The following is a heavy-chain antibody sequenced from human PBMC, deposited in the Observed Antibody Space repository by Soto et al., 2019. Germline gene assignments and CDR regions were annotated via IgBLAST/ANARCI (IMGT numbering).Heavy chain of an antibody. D-gene: IGHD3-22*01. CDR2: ISGSGGST. CDR1: GFTFSSYA. CDR3: AKDIGDSSGYQTTSYGMEV. Sequence: GVSLRLSCAASGFTFSSYAMSWVRQAPGKGLEWVSAISGSGGSTYYADSVKGRFTISRDNSKNTLYLQMNSLRAEDTAVYYCAKDIGDSSGYQTTSYGMEVWGQGTMVTVS. J-gene: IGHJ6*02. V-gene: IGHV3-23*01.